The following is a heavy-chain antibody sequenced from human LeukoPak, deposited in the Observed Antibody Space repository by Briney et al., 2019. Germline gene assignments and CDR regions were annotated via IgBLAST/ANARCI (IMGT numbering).Heavy chain of an antibody. CDR1: GFTFSSYS. D-gene: IGHD3-22*01. Sequence: GGSLRLSCAASGFTFSSYSMNWVRQAPGKGLEWVSSISSSSSYMYYADSVKGRFTISRDNAKNSLYLQMNSLRAEDTAVYYCARDWDYYDSSGYPLNWFDPWGQGTLVTVSS. V-gene: IGHV3-21*01. CDR3: ARDWDYYDSSGYPLNWFDP. J-gene: IGHJ5*02. CDR2: ISSSSSYM.